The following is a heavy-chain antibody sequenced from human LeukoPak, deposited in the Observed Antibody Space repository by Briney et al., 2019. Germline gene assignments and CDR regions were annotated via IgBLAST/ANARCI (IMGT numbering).Heavy chain of an antibody. D-gene: IGHD1-26*01. CDR2: IYPGDSDT. CDR3: ARRSGNYVDY. J-gene: IGHJ4*02. Sequence: GESLKISRKASGYSFTSYWIGWVRQMPGKGLEYMGIIYPGDSDTKYSPSFQGQVTISADTSISTAYLQWSSLKASGTAMYYCARRSGNYVDYWGQGTLVTVSS. V-gene: IGHV5-51*01. CDR1: GYSFTSYW.